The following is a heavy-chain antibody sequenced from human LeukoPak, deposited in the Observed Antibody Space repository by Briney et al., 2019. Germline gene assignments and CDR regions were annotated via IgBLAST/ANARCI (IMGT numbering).Heavy chain of an antibody. D-gene: IGHD6-19*01. J-gene: IGHJ4*02. CDR3: AKVTRYSSGWYYFDY. CDR1: GFTFSSYA. V-gene: IGHV3-23*01. CDR2: ISGSGGST. Sequence: QPGGSLRLSCAASGFTFSSYAMSWVRQAPGKGLEWVSAISGSGGSTYYADSVKGRFTISRDNSENTLYLQMNSLRAEDTAVYYCAKVTRYSSGWYYFDYWGQGTLVTVSS.